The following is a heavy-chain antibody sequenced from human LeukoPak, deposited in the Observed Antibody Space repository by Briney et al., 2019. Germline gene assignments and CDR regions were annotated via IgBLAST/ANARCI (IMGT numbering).Heavy chain of an antibody. V-gene: IGHV3-48*04. D-gene: IGHD3-9*01. Sequence: GGSLRLSCAASGFTFDDYTMHWVRQAPGKGLEWVSFIGRSGTTIYYADSVKGRFTCSRDNAKNSLHLQMNSLRAEDTAVYYCATNHPNGGGGRYFDWSPIDWGQGTLVTVSS. CDR3: ATNHPNGGGGRYFDWSPID. CDR1: GFTFDDYT. CDR2: IGRSGTTI. J-gene: IGHJ4*02.